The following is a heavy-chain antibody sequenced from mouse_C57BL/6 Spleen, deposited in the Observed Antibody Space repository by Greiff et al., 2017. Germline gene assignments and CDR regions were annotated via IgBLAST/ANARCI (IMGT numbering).Heavy chain of an antibody. CDR2: INPNNGGT. CDR3: ATGLGRYFDV. Sequence: EVQLQESGPELVKPGASVKMSCKASGYTFTDYNMHWVKQSHGKSLEWIGYINPNNGGTSYNQKFKGKATLTVNKSSSTAYMELRSLTSEDSAVYYCATGLGRYFDVWGTGTTVTVSS. V-gene: IGHV1-22*01. CDR1: GYTFTDYN. J-gene: IGHJ1*03. D-gene: IGHD3-3*01.